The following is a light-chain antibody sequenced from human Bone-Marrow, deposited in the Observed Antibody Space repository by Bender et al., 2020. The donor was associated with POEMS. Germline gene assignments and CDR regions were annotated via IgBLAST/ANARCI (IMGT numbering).Light chain of an antibody. J-gene: IGLJ3*02. V-gene: IGLV2-14*03. Sequence: QSALTQPASVSGSPGQSITISCTGTSSDVGVYNYVSWYQQHSGKVPYLVMYDVSRRPSGVSNRFSGSKSGNTASLTISGLQAEDEADYYCVSYAGFNTVWVFGGGTRLTVL. CDR3: VSYAGFNTVWV. CDR1: SSDVGVYNY. CDR2: DVS.